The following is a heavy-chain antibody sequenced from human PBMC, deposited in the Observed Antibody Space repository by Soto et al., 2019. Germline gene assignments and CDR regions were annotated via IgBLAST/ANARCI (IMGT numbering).Heavy chain of an antibody. Sequence: PGGSLRLSCAASGFTFSSYSMNWVRQAPGKGLEWVSYISSSSSTIYYADSVKGRFTISRDNAKNSLYLQMDSLRAEDTAVYYCAKGPLPPYSSTWYYFDSWGQGILVTVSS. CDR1: GFTFSSYS. V-gene: IGHV3-48*01. D-gene: IGHD6-13*01. J-gene: IGHJ4*02. CDR2: ISSSSSTI. CDR3: AKGPLPPYSSTWYYFDS.